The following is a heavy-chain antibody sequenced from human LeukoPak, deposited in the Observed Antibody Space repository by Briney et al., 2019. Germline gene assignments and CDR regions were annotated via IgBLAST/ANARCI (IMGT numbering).Heavy chain of an antibody. Sequence: GGSLRLSCAASGFTFSSFWMHWVRQAPGKGLVWVSRINSDGSSTTYADSVKGRFTISRDNAKNTLYLQMNSLRAEDTAVYYCAREGRVSGYDFDYWGQGTLVTVSS. CDR1: GFTFSSFW. V-gene: IGHV3-74*01. CDR2: INSDGSST. J-gene: IGHJ4*02. CDR3: AREGRVSGYDFDY. D-gene: IGHD5-12*01.